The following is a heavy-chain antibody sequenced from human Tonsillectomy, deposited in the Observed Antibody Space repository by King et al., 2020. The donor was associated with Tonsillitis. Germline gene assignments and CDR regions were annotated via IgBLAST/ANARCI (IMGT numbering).Heavy chain of an antibody. CDR2: ISYDGSDK. CDR3: ARDPYYYGSGTIYNWFDP. J-gene: IGHJ5*02. Sequence: VQLVESGGGVVQPGRSLRLSCAASGLTFSSHAMHWVRQAPGKGLEWLAVISYDGSDKYYADSVKGRFTISRDNSNNTLYLQINILRTEDTAVYYCARDPYYYGSGTIYNWFDPWGQGTLVTVSS. CDR1: GLTFSSHA. V-gene: IGHV3-30-3*01. D-gene: IGHD3-10*01.